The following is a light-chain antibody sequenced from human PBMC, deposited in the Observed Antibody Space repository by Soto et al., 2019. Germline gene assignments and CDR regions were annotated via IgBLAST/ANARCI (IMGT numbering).Light chain of an antibody. V-gene: IGLV1-51*01. CDR1: SSNVGKNF. CDR2: DNQ. J-gene: IGLJ2*01. Sequence: QSVLPQPPSVSAAPGQKVSLSCSGSSSNVGKNFVSWYQHVPGKAPKLLIYDNQKRPSGIPDRFSASKSGTLATLDITGLQTGDEADYYCGTWDSSLTIGVIFGGGTKLTVL. CDR3: GTWDSSLTIGVI.